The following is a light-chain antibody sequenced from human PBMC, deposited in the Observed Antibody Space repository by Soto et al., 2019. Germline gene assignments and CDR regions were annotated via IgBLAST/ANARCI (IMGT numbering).Light chain of an antibody. CDR2: GAS. CDR1: QSVSGSY. CDR3: QQYGNSPQT. V-gene: IGKV3-20*01. J-gene: IGKJ1*01. Sequence: EIGLTQSPGTLSLSPGERATLSCRASQSVSGSYLAWFQQRPGQAPMLLHYGASSRATGIPDRFSGSGSGTDFTLTISRLEPEAFAVAGGQQYGNSPQTFGQGTKVEVK.